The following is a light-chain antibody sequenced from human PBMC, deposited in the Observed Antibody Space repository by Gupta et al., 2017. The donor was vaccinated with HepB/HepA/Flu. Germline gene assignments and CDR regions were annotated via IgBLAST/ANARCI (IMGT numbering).Light chain of an antibody. J-gene: IGKJ4*01. Sequence: DIQMTQFPSSLSASVGDRVTISCRASQSISTFLSWYQQKPGKAPKLLIHAAFHLQDGVPSRFSGTGYGRDFTLTISSLQPEDFATYYCQQSYINPPLTFGGGTKVEIK. CDR1: QSISTF. CDR3: QQSYINPPLT. V-gene: IGKV1-39*01. CDR2: AAF.